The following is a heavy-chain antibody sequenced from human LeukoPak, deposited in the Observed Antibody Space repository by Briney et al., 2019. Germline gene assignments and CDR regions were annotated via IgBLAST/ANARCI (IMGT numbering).Heavy chain of an antibody. Sequence: GSLRLSCAASGFTFSSYTMSWVRQAPGKGLEWVSAISGSGGSTYYADSVKGRFTISRDNSKNTLYLRMNSLRDEDTAVYYCAKGFNIVGATPFDYWGQGTLVTVSS. J-gene: IGHJ4*02. CDR1: GFTFSSYT. V-gene: IGHV3-23*01. CDR3: AKGFNIVGATPFDY. D-gene: IGHD1-26*01. CDR2: ISGSGGST.